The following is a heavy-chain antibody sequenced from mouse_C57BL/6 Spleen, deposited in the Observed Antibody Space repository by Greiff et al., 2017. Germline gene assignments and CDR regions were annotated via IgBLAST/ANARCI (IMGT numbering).Heavy chain of an antibody. D-gene: IGHD3-2*02. J-gene: IGHJ4*01. Sequence: EVKVVESGGGLVKPGGSLKLSCAASGFTFSSYAMSWVRQTPEKRLEWVATISDGGSYTYYPDNVKGRFTISRDNAKNNLYLQMSHLKSEDTAMYYCARDQGRGGAMDYWGQGTSVTVSS. V-gene: IGHV5-4*01. CDR1: GFTFSSYA. CDR3: ARDQGRGGAMDY. CDR2: ISDGGSYT.